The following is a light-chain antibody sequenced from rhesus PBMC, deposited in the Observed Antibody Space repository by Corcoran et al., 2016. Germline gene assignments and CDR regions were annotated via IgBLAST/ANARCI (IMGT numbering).Light chain of an antibody. Sequence: IQMTQSPYSLSASIGDTVTITCQASKGISSWLAWYQQKPGKAPKLLIYESCSLKSGVPSRFSGSGSGTDFHLTIRSLQAEEFATYYVLQYTNTPWTFGPGTKVEFK. CDR2: ESC. J-gene: IGKJ1*01. V-gene: IGKV1-22*01. CDR3: LQYTNTPWT. CDR1: KGISSW.